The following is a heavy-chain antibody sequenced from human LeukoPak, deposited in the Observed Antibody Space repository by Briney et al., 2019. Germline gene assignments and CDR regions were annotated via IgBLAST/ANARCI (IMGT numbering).Heavy chain of an antibody. V-gene: IGHV3-23*01. Sequence: PGGSLRLSCAASGFTFSSYAMTWVRQAPGKGLKWVSTISGSGGSIYYADSVKGRFTISRDNSRNTLSLQMNSLRVEDTAVYYCAKQAYSSSWHNWFDPWGQGALVTVSS. CDR2: ISGSGGSI. CDR3: AKQAYSSSWHNWFDP. CDR1: GFTFSSYA. D-gene: IGHD6-13*01. J-gene: IGHJ5*02.